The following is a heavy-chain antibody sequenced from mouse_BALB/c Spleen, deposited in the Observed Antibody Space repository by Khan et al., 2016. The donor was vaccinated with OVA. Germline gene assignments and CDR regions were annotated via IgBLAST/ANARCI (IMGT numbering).Heavy chain of an antibody. CDR1: GFTFSDYY. V-gene: IGHV5-4*02. D-gene: IGHD1-1*02. CDR2: ISDAGSYT. Sequence: EVQLQESGGGLVKPGGSLKLSCAASGFTFSDYYMYWVRQTPEKRLEWVATISDAGSYTYYPDSVKGRFTISRDNAKTNLYLQRSSLKSEDTAMYYCARAGYGGFAYWGQGTLVTVSA. CDR3: ARAGYGGFAY. J-gene: IGHJ3*01.